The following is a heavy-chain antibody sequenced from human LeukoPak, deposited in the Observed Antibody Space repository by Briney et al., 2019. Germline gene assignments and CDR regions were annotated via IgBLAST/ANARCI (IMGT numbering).Heavy chain of an antibody. Sequence: PGGSLRLSCAASGFTFSKAWMSWVRQVPGKGLEWVGHIKSKRDGGTPDHAAPVKGRFTISRDDSKNTLYLQMNSLKAEDTAVYYCAQDLGQFRCFDYWGQGTLVTVSS. V-gene: IGHV3-15*01. J-gene: IGHJ4*02. CDR1: GFTFSKAW. CDR2: IKSKRDGGTP. CDR3: AQDLGQFRCFDY. D-gene: IGHD3-10*01.